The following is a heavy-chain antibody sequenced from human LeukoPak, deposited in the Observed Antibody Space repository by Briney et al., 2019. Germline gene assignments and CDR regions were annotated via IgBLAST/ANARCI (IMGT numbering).Heavy chain of an antibody. CDR2: FDPENGET. D-gene: IGHD4-17*01. V-gene: IGHV1-24*01. CDR3: AKDPPLRRPKATVTGF. Sequence: ASVKVSCKVSGYSLTELPMHWVRQAPGKGLEWVGGFDPENGETLYAQNFQGRVTMPEDTSTDTAYMEMRSLRSEDTAVYYCAKDPPLRRPKATVTGFWGQGTLVTVSS. J-gene: IGHJ4*02. CDR1: GYSLTELP.